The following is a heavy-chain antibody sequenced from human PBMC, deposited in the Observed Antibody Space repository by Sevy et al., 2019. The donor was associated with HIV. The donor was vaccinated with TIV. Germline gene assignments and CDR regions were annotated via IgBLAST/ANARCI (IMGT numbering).Heavy chain of an antibody. CDR1: GFTFPIYS. CDR3: ARVAVEYCTNDCYHRFDH. CDR2: ISYDGNYK. V-gene: IGHV3-30*04. D-gene: IGHD2-8*01. J-gene: IGHJ4*02. Sequence: GGSLRLSCVASGFTFPIYSVLWVRQAPGKGLEWLTLISYDGNYKDYADSVKGQFTISRDNSNNIFYLQMSSLRVEDTALYFCARVAVEYCTNDCYHRFDHWGLGTLVTVSS.